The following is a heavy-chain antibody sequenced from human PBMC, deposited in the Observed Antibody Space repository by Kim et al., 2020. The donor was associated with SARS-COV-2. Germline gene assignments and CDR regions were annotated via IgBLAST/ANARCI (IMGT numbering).Heavy chain of an antibody. D-gene: IGHD3-10*01. J-gene: IGHJ4*02. V-gene: IGHV3-74*01. CDR2: INNDGHIK. CDR1: GFTFSSYW. CDR3: AAVIRFGQLLPLDY. Sequence: GGSLRLSCAASGFTFSSYWMHWVRQAPGEGLVWVSYINNDGHIKTYADSVKGRFTISRDNAKNTLSLQMNSLRAEDTAVYYCAAVIRFGQLLPLDYWGQG.